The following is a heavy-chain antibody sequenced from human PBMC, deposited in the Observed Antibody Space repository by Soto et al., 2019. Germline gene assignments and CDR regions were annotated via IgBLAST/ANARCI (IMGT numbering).Heavy chain of an antibody. CDR2: MNPNSGNT. Sequence: GASVKVSCKASGYTFTSYDINWVRQATGQGLEWMGWMNPNSGNTGYAQKFQGRVTMTRNTSISTAYMELSSLRSEDTAVYYCARGHDYSNYEDYYYMDAWGKGTTVTV. J-gene: IGHJ6*03. D-gene: IGHD4-4*01. V-gene: IGHV1-8*01. CDR1: GYTFTSYD. CDR3: ARGHDYSNYEDYYYMDA.